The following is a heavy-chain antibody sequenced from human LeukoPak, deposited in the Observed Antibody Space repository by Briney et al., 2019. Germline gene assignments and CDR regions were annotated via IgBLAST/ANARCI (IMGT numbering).Heavy chain of an antibody. D-gene: IGHD2-2*01. CDR2: ISSSSSTI. J-gene: IGHJ4*02. V-gene: IGHV3-48*01. CDR1: GFTFSSYS. Sequence: GGSLRLSCAASGFTFSSYSMNWVRQAPGKGLEWVSYISSSSSTIYYADSVKGRFTISRDNAKNSLYLQMNSLRAEDTAVYYCASGWTGYCNSTSCYGFDYWGQGTLVTVSS. CDR3: ASGWTGYCNSTSCYGFDY.